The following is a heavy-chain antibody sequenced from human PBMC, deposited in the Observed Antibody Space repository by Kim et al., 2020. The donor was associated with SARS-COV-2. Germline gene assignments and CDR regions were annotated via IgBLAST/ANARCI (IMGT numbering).Heavy chain of an antibody. CDR1: GGSISSYY. CDR2: IYYSGST. Sequence: SETLSLTCTVSGGSISSYYWSWIRQPPGKGLEWIGYIYYSGSTNYNPSLKSRVTISVDTSKNQFSLKLSSVTAADTAVYYCARRGLGYCSGGSCENAFDIGGQGTMVTVSS. V-gene: IGHV4-59*08. D-gene: IGHD2-15*01. J-gene: IGHJ3*02. CDR3: ARRGLGYCSGGSCENAFDI.